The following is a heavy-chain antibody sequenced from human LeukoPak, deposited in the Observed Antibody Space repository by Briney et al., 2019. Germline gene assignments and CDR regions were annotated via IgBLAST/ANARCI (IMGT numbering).Heavy chain of an antibody. CDR2: MNLNTGRT. CDR3: ARLSQTPDYYTLGGYYYLGY. Sequence: ASVKVSCKASRYTFTSYDINWVREAAGQGLEWMGWMNLNTGRTGYAQKFQGRITMTRDTSINTAYMELTNLRSEDTAIYYCARLSQTPDYYTLGGYYYLGYWGQGTPVTVSS. J-gene: IGHJ4*02. D-gene: IGHD3-10*01. CDR1: RYTFTSYD. V-gene: IGHV1-8*01.